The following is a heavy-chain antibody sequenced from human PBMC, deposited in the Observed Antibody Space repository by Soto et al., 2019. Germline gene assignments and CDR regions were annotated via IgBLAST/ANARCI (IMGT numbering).Heavy chain of an antibody. J-gene: IGHJ6*02. V-gene: IGHV5-10-1*01. CDR3: ARYYSGSPHYYYGMDV. CDR1: GYSFTSYW. CDR2: IDPSDSYT. D-gene: IGHD1-26*01. Sequence: PGESLKISCKGSGYSFTSYWISWVRQMPGKGLEWMGRIDPSDSYTNYSPSFQGHVTISADKSISTAYLQWSSLKASDTAMYYCARYYSGSPHYYYGMDVWGQGTTVTVSS.